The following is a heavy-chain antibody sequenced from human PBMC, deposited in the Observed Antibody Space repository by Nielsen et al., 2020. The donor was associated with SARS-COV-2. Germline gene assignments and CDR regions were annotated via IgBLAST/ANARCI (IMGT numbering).Heavy chain of an antibody. D-gene: IGHD2-2*01. V-gene: IGHV4-39*01. CDR2: IYYSGST. Sequence: WIRQPPGKGLEWIGSIYYSGSTYYNPSLKSRVTISVDTSKNQFSLKLSSVTAADTAVYYCARGRRYCSSTSCAILYYYYYGMDVWGQGTTVTVSS. CDR3: ARGRRYCSSTSCAILYYYYYGMDV. J-gene: IGHJ6*02.